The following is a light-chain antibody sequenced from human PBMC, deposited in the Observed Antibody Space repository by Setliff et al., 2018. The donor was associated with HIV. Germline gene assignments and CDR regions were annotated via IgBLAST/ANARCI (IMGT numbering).Light chain of an antibody. CDR2: DVS. CDR3: SPFTTSSTFV. V-gene: IGLV2-14*03. J-gene: IGLJ1*01. CDR1: SSDVGYYNY. Sequence: QSALTQPASVSGSPGQSITISCTGTSSDVGYYNYVAWFQQHPGKAPKLMIYDVSKWPSGASNRFSGSKSGNTASLTISGLQAEDEADYYCSPFTTSSTFVFGTGTKV.